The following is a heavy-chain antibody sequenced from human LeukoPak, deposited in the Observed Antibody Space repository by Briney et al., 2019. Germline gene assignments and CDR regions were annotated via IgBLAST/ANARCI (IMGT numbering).Heavy chain of an antibody. CDR1: GGTFSSYA. CDR2: IIPIFGTA. D-gene: IGHD3-3*01. J-gene: IGHJ4*02. Sequence: SVKVSCKASGGTFSSYAISWVRLAPGQGHEWMGGIIPIFGTANYAQKFQGRVTITTDESTSTAYMELSSLRSEDTAVYYCARAPLEDYDFWSGPEDYWGQGTLITVSS. V-gene: IGHV1-69*05. CDR3: ARAPLEDYDFWSGPEDY.